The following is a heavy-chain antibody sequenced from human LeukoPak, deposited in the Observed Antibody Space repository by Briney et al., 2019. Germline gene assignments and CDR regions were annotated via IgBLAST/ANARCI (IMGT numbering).Heavy chain of an antibody. Sequence: GGSLRLSCAASRFTFSSYWMHWVRQAPGKGLVWVSRISSDGSSTSYADSVKGRFTISRDNAKNTLYLQMNSLRDEDTAVYYCARDPVRGYSGYDFDYWGQGTLVTVSS. J-gene: IGHJ4*02. CDR1: RFTFSSYW. CDR2: ISSDGSST. D-gene: IGHD5-12*01. V-gene: IGHV3-74*01. CDR3: ARDPVRGYSGYDFDY.